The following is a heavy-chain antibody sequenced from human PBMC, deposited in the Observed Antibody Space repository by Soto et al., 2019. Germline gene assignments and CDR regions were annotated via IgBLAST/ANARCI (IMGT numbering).Heavy chain of an antibody. V-gene: IGHV3-23*01. J-gene: IGHJ4*02. CDR2: ISGSGGST. CDR1: GFTFSSYA. D-gene: IGHD1-26*01. Sequence: EVQLLESGGGLVQPGGSLRLSCAASGFTFSSYAMSWVRQAPGKGLEWVSAISGSGGSTYYADSVKGRFTISGDNSKNTLYLQMNSLRAEDTAVSYRAKAPGPWELLPTLANWGQGNLVTVS. CDR3: AKAPGPWELLPTLAN.